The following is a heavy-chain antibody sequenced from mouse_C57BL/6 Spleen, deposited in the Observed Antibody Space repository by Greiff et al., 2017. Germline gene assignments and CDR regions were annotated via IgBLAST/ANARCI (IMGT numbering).Heavy chain of an antibody. D-gene: IGHD6-1*01. CDR2: IRNKANGYTN. CDR1: GFTFTDYY. Sequence: EVQLVESGGGLVQPGGSLSLSCAASGFTFTDYYMSWVRQPPGKALEWLGFIRNKANGYTNEYNASVKGRFTISRDNSQSNLYQQMNALRAEDSANYYSTRNEPTGIAMDYWGQGTSVTVSS. J-gene: IGHJ4*01. CDR3: TRNEPTGIAMDY. V-gene: IGHV7-3*01.